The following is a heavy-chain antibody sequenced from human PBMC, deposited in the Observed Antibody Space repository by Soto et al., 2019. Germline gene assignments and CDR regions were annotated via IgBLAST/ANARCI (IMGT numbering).Heavy chain of an antibody. CDR3: ARAKVGSGWYRYQGIYGMDV. V-gene: IGHV1-18*01. J-gene: IGHJ6*02. CDR2: ISAYNGNT. Sequence: ASVKVSCKASGYTFTIYGISGVGQSPLRWREWMGWISAYNGNTNYAQKLQGRVTMTTDTSTSTAYMELRSLRSDDTAVYYCARAKVGSGWYRYQGIYGMDVWGQGTTVTVSS. CDR1: GYTFTIYG. D-gene: IGHD6-19*01.